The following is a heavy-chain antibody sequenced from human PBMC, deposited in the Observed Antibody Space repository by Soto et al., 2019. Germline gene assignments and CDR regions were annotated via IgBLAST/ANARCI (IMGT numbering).Heavy chain of an antibody. CDR2: IVPIFNTS. CDR3: ATQQPLTTVEF. J-gene: IGHJ4*02. CDR1: GGTFNNYA. D-gene: IGHD6-13*01. V-gene: IGHV1-69*06. Sequence: QAQLVQSGAEVKKPGSSVKVSCKASGGTFNNYAISWVRQAPGQGLEWMGGIVPIFNTSHFAEKFQGRLTLTADKSTSTAFMELIGLRSDDTAVYFCATQQPLTTVEFWGQGTLVSVYS.